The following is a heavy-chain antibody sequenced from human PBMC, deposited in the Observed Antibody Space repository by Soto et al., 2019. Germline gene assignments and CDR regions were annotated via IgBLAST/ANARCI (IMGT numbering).Heavy chain of an antibody. CDR1: NFSISSGYY. CDR3: ARTHSGSYYSVFNY. J-gene: IGHJ4*02. CDR2: IYRSGTT. D-gene: IGHD1-26*01. Sequence: SETLSLTCVVSNFSISSGYYWGWIRQSPGKGLEWIASIYRSGTTSYNPSLKSRVTISVDPSKNQFSLMLTAVTAADTAVYYCARTHSGSYYSVFNYWGRGSLVTV. V-gene: IGHV4-38-2*01.